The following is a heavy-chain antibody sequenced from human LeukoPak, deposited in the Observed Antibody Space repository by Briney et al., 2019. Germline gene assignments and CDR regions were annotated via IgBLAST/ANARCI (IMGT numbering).Heavy chain of an antibody. CDR3: ARSLLPGGWYDGLGPD. CDR2: ISADNGNT. CDR1: GYTFTSYG. V-gene: IGHV1-18*01. Sequence: ASVKVSCKASGYTFTSYGISWVRQAPGQGPEWMGWISADNGNTNFPQKLQGRVTLTTDTSTSTAYMELRNLRSDDTAVYYCARSLLPGGWYDGLGPDWGQGTLVTVSS. D-gene: IGHD6-19*01. J-gene: IGHJ4*02.